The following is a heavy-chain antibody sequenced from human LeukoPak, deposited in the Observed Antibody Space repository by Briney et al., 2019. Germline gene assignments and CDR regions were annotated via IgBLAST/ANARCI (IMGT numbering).Heavy chain of an antibody. CDR3: ARDLNIAAAGDNWFDP. V-gene: IGHV3-33*01. J-gene: IGHJ5*02. Sequence: GGSLRLSCPASGFTFSSYGMHWVRQAPGKGLEWVAVIWYDGSNKYYADSVKGRFTISRDNSKNTLYLQMNSLRAEDTAVYYCARDLNIAAAGDNWFDPWGRGTLVTVSS. D-gene: IGHD6-13*01. CDR2: IWYDGSNK. CDR1: GFTFSSYG.